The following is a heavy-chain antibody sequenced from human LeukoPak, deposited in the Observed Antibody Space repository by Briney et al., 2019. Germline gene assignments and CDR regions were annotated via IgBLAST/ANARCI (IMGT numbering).Heavy chain of an antibody. J-gene: IGHJ4*02. Sequence: GGSLRLSCAASGFTFSSYSMNWVRQAPGKGLEWVSSISSSSSYIYYADSVKGRFTISRDNAKNSLYLQMNSLRAEDTAVYYCARAWYGSGSDCYFDYWGQGTLVTVSS. CDR3: ARAWYGSGSDCYFDY. CDR1: GFTFSSYS. D-gene: IGHD3-10*01. V-gene: IGHV3-21*01. CDR2: ISSSSSYI.